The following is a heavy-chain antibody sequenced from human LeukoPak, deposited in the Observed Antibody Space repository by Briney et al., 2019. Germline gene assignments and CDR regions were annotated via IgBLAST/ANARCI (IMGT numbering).Heavy chain of an antibody. J-gene: IGHJ4*02. Sequence: GRSLRLSCAASGFTFDDYAMHWVRQAPGQGLECVSGISWNSGSIGYADSVKGRFTISRDNAKNSLYLQMNSLRAEDTALYYCAKDTSRQWLVLGYFYYWGQGNLVTVSS. V-gene: IGHV3-9*01. CDR2: ISWNSGSI. D-gene: IGHD6-19*01. CDR1: GFTFDDYA. CDR3: AKDTSRQWLVLGYFYY.